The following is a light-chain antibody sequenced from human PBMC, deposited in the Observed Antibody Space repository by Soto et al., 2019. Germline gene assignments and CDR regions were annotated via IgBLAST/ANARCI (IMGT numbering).Light chain of an antibody. J-gene: IGKJ4*01. V-gene: IGKV4-1*01. CDR2: WAS. Sequence: LLSRSPDILPMSLGATATVTFESSLSILFTSNIKSYLAWYQQKPGKPPKLLPSWASARESGVPERFSGSRSGTLFTLSISSLQAEDVAIYYCLLDYSFFRAFGGGTKVDIK. CDR1: LSILFTSNIKSY. CDR3: LLDYSFFRA.